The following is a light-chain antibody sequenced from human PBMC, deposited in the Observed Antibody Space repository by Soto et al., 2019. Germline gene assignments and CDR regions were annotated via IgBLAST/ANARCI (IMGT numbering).Light chain of an antibody. CDR1: SSDVGGHDY. CDR2: ELN. V-gene: IGLV2-8*01. Sequence: QSALTQPPSASGSPGQSVTISCTGTSSDVGGHDYVSWYQQHPGKAPKLMIYELNKRPSGIPDSFSGSKSGNTASLTVSGLQAEDEADYYCSSYVTGDSLIFGGGTKLTFL. J-gene: IGLJ2*01. CDR3: SSYVTGDSLI.